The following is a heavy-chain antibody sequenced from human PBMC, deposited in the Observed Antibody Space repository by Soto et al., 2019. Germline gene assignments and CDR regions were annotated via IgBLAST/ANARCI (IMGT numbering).Heavy chain of an antibody. CDR3: ARDRQCAL. CDR1: GYTFTSYG. Sequence: ASVKVSCRASGYTFTSYGISWVRQAPGQGLEWMGWISPYNGNTNYAQNLQGRVTMTTDTSTSTAYMELMRLRSDDTAVYYCARDRQCALWGQGTLVTVSS. J-gene: IGHJ4*02. CDR2: ISPYNGNT. V-gene: IGHV1-18*01.